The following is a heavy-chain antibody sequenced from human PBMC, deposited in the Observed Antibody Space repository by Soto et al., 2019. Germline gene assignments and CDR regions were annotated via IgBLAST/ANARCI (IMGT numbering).Heavy chain of an antibody. Sequence: GASVKVSCKASGYTFTSYDINWVRQATGQGLEWMGWMSPNSGNTGYAQKFQGRVTMTRNTSISTAYMELSSLRSEDTAVYYCARERSSSSGRYYYYYMDVWGKGTTVTVSS. CDR1: GYTFTSYD. J-gene: IGHJ6*03. V-gene: IGHV1-8*01. CDR3: ARERSSSSGRYYYYYMDV. D-gene: IGHD6-6*01. CDR2: MSPNSGNT.